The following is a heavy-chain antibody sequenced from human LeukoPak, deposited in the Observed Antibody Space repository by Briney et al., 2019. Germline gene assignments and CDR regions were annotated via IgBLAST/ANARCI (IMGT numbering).Heavy chain of an antibody. CDR2: IYYSGST. CDR3: ARDGSGYDEASEDYYYYGMDV. Sequence: SETLSLTCTVSGGSISSSSYYWGWIRQPPGKGLEWIGSIYYSGSTYYNPSLKSRVTISVDTSKNQFSLKLSSVTAADTAVYYCARDGSGYDEASEDYYYYGMDVWGQGTTVTVSS. D-gene: IGHD5-12*01. J-gene: IGHJ6*02. V-gene: IGHV4-39*07. CDR1: GGSISSSSYY.